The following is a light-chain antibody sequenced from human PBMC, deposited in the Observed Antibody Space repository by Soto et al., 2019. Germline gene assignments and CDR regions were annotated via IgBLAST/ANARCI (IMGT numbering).Light chain of an antibody. Sequence: EIVMTQSPATLSVSPGERATLSCRASQSVTSNLAWYQQKPGQAPRLLIYDTSTRATGIPARFSGSGSGTEFTLTTSSLQSEDFADYYCQQYNEWPLTFGPGTKVDIK. CDR3: QQYNEWPLT. J-gene: IGKJ3*01. V-gene: IGKV3-15*01. CDR2: DTS. CDR1: QSVTSN.